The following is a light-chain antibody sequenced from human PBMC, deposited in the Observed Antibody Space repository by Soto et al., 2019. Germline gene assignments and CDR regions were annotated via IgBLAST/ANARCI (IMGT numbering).Light chain of an antibody. V-gene: IGLV2-14*01. CDR2: EVT. CDR1: SRDGDS. CDR3: SSYTAASTLDVV. Sequence: QSVLTQPASVSGSPGQSITISCSGTSRDGDSVSWYQQHPGKAPKLIIYEVTNRPSGVSNRFSGSKSDYTASLTISGLQDEDEADYYCSSYTAASTLDVVFGGGTKVNVL. J-gene: IGLJ2*01.